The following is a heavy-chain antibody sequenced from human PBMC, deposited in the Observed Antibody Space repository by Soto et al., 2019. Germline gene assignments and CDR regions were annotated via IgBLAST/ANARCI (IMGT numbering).Heavy chain of an antibody. J-gene: IGHJ5*02. CDR1: GGSISSGDYY. CDR2: VYYSPST. D-gene: IGHD6-13*01. Sequence: SETLSLTCTVSGGSISSGDYYWSWIRQPPGQGLEWIGYVYYSPSTYYNPSLKSRVTISVDTSKNQFSLELSSVTAADTAVYYCARGGYSSSWYKIKWFDPWGQGTLVTVS. V-gene: IGHV4-30-4*01. CDR3: ARGGYSSSWYKIKWFDP.